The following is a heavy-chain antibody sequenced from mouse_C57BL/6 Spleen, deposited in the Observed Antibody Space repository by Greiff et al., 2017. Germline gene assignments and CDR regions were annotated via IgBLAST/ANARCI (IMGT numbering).Heavy chain of an antibody. J-gene: IGHJ4*01. Sequence: EVKLLESGPGLVKPSQSLSLTCSVTGYSITSGYYWNWIRQFPGNKLEWMGYLSYDGSNNYNPSLKNRISITRDTSKNQFFLKLNSVTTEDTATYYCARITGDGDYYAMDYWGQGTSVTVSS. CDR1: GYSITSGYY. CDR2: LSYDGSN. V-gene: IGHV3-6*01. CDR3: ARITGDGDYYAMDY. D-gene: IGHD4-1*01.